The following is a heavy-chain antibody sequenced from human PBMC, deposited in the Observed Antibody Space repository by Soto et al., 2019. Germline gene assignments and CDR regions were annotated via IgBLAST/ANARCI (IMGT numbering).Heavy chain of an antibody. CDR3: AKDLHTTFGVVIWGSGLDV. CDR2: ISGSGFGA. Sequence: GGSLRLSCTASGLNFSSEAMTWVRQIPGKGLEWVAGISGSGFGAYHADSVKGRFTISRDNSKNTVFLQMNSLRPEDTAVYYCAKDLHTTFGVVIWGSGLDVWGQGTTVTVSS. D-gene: IGHD3-3*01. CDR1: GLNFSSEA. J-gene: IGHJ6*02. V-gene: IGHV3-23*01.